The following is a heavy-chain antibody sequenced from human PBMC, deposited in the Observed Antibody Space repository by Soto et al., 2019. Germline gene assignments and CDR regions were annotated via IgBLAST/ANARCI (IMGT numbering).Heavy chain of an antibody. CDR2: IWYDGSNK. J-gene: IGHJ4*02. Sequence: GGSLRLSCAASGYTFSSYGMHWVRQAPGKGLEWVAVIWYDGSNKYYADSVKGRFTISRDNSKNTLYLQMNSLRAEDTAVYYCARDELSGSYGYWGQGTLVTVSS. CDR1: GYTFSSYG. V-gene: IGHV3-33*01. D-gene: IGHD1-26*01. CDR3: ARDELSGSYGY.